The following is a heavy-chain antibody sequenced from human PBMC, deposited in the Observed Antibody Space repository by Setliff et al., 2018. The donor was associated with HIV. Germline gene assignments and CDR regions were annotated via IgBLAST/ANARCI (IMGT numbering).Heavy chain of an antibody. Sequence: GGSLRLSCAASGFTFSSYEMNWVRQAPGKGLEWVSSISSSSSYIYYADSVKGRFTISRDNAKNSLYLQMNSLRAEDTAVYYCARDPPWNYDSSGYPYYFDYWGQGTLVTVSS. D-gene: IGHD3-22*01. J-gene: IGHJ4*02. CDR3: ARDPPWNYDSSGYPYYFDY. V-gene: IGHV3-21*01. CDR1: GFTFSSYE. CDR2: ISSSSSYI.